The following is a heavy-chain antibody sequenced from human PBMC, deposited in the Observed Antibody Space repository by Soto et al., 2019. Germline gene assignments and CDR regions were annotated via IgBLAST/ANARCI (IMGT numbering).Heavy chain of an antibody. CDR2: ISWDGGST. CDR1: GFTFDDYT. V-gene: IGHV3-43*01. J-gene: IGHJ6*02. Sequence: GGSLRLSCAASGFTFDDYTMHWVRQAPGKGLEWVSLISWDGGSTYYADSVKGRFTISRDNSKNSLYLQMNSLRTEDTALYYCAKDMAPDIPHDSSGFAGGYYYYGMDVWGQGTTVTVSS. CDR3: AKDMAPDIPHDSSGFAGGYYYYGMDV. D-gene: IGHD3-22*01.